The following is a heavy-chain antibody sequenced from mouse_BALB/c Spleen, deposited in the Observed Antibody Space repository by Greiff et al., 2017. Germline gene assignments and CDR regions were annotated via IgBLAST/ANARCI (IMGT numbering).Heavy chain of an antibody. V-gene: IGHV5-9-4*01. CDR2: ISSGGSYT. CDR3: ARAPGIYYGSRPNSSFAY. CDR1: GFTFSSYA. D-gene: IGHD2-1*01. Sequence: EVKLVESGGGLVKPGGSLKLSCAASGFTFSSYAMSWVRQSPEKRLEWVAEISSGGSYTYYPDTVTGRFTISRDNAKNTLYLEMSSLRSEDTAMYYCARAPGIYYGSRPNSSFAYWGQGTLVTVSA. J-gene: IGHJ3*01.